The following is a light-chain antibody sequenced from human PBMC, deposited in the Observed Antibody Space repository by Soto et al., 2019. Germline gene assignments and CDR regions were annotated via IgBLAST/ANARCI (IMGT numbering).Light chain of an antibody. CDR1: QSVNSW. V-gene: IGKV1-5*03. J-gene: IGKJ4*01. Sequence: DIQMTQSPSTLXXSVXXXXTXTCRASQSVNSWLAWYQQKPGEVPKLLIYKASNLESGVPSRFSGSGSGTEFTLTISSLQPDDFATYYCQQYSLNPLTXGGGTKVET. CDR3: QQYSLNPLT. CDR2: KAS.